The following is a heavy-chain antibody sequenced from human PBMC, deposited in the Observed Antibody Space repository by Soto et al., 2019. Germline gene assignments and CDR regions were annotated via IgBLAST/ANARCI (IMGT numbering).Heavy chain of an antibody. J-gene: IGHJ4*02. CDR2: INHSGST. Sequence: PSETLSLTCAVYGGSFSGYYWTWIRQPPGTGLEWIGEINHSGSTNYNPSLKSRVTISVDTSKNQFSLKLSSVTAADTAVYYCARHRGRDAYNPFDYWGQGTLVTVSS. CDR3: ARHRGRDAYNPFDY. CDR1: GGSFSGYY. D-gene: IGHD1-1*01. V-gene: IGHV4-34*01.